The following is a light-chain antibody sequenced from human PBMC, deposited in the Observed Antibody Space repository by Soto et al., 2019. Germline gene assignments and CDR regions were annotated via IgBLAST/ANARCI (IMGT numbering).Light chain of an antibody. CDR2: SNN. J-gene: IGLJ1*01. V-gene: IGLV1-44*01. CDR3: AAWDDTLNGLYV. CDR1: SSNIGSNY. Sequence: QSVLTQPPSASGTPGQRVTISCSGSSSNIGSNYVYWYQHLPRTAPKLLIYSNNQRPSGVPDRFSGSKSGTSASLAISGLQSEDEADYYCAAWDDTLNGLYVFGTGTKVTVL.